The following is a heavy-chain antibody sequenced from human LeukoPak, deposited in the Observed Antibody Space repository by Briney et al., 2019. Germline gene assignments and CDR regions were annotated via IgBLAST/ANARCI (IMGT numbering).Heavy chain of an antibody. V-gene: IGHV1-69*06. Sequence: SVKVSCKASGGTFSSYAISWVRQAPGQGLEWMGGMIPFFCTENYAQKFQGRVTITADKSTSTVYMELSSLRSDDTAVYYCAREMYSSSWYGFSRPSFDYWGQGTLVTVSS. CDR2: MIPFFCTE. D-gene: IGHD6-13*01. CDR1: GGTFSSYA. CDR3: AREMYSSSWYGFSRPSFDY. J-gene: IGHJ4*02.